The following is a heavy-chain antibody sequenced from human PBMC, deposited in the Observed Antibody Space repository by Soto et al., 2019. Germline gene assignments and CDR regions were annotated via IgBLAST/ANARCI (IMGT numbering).Heavy chain of an antibody. CDR3: ARESGGPLYWYFDL. D-gene: IGHD2-15*01. CDR2: IYPSGST. V-gene: IGHV4-4*02. Sequence: QVQLQESGPGLVKPSGTLSLTCAVSGGSISSSNWWSWVRQPPGKGLGWIGEIYPSGSTNYNPSLKIRVTISVDKYKNQFYLKMSSVPAADAAVYYCARESGGPLYWYFDLWGRGTLVTVSS. J-gene: IGHJ2*01. CDR1: GGSISSSNW.